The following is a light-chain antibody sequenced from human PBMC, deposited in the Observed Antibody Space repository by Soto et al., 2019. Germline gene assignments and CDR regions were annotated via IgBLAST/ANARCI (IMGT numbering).Light chain of an antibody. Sequence: DFQMTQFPSTLSASVGDRVTITCRASQSVSDWLAWYQQQAGKAPKLLIFKASSLQSGVPSRFSGSGSGTEFTLTISSLQPDDSGTYYWQQYHGAWTFGQGTKVEIK. J-gene: IGKJ1*01. CDR2: KAS. CDR3: QQYHGAWT. V-gene: IGKV1-5*03. CDR1: QSVSDW.